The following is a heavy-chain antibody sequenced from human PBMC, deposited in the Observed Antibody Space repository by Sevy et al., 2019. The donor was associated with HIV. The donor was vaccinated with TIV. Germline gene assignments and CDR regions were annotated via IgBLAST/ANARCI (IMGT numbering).Heavy chain of an antibody. CDR1: GFTFSSYS. V-gene: IGHV3-21*06. CDR2: ISSSSTYI. Sequence: GGSLRLSCAASGFTFSSYSMNWVRQAPGKGLEWVSSISSSSTYIYYADSMKGRNTISRDNAKNSLYLEMHSLRAEDTAVYYCARDGRKQGEGSFDYWGQGTLVTVSS. J-gene: IGHJ4*02. CDR3: ARDGRKQGEGSFDY. D-gene: IGHD1-26*01.